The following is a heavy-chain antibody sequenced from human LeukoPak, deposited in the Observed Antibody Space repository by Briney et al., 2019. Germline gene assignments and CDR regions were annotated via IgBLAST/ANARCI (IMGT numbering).Heavy chain of an antibody. CDR1: GFTFSSYW. D-gene: IGHD5-12*01. Sequence: GGSLRLSCVASGFTFSSYWMHWVRQAPGKGLEWVSGISPGGPTYYADSVKGRFTISRDDSKNTLYLQMKNLRADDTAVYYCAKDGAWLRFDDWGQGILVSVSS. CDR3: AKDGAWLRFDD. CDR2: ISPGGPT. J-gene: IGHJ4*02. V-gene: IGHV3-23*01.